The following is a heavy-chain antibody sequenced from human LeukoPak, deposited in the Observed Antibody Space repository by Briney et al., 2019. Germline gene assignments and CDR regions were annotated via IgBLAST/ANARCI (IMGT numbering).Heavy chain of an antibody. CDR2: INHSGST. CDR3: ARVHKNWNYVLYYFDY. J-gene: IGHJ4*02. CDR1: GGSFGGYY. Sequence: SEILSLTCAVYGGSFGGYYWSWIRQPPGKGLEWIGEINHSGSTNYNPSLKSRVTISVDTSKNQFSLKLSSVTAADTAVYYCARVHKNWNYVLYYFDYWGQGTLVTVSS. V-gene: IGHV4-34*01. D-gene: IGHD1-7*01.